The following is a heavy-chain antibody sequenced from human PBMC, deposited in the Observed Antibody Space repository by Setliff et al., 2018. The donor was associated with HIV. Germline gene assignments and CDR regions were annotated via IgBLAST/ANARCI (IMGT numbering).Heavy chain of an antibody. Sequence: PSETLSLTCNVSGGSINSYYWSWIRQPPGKGLEWIGYIYYSGSTNFNPSLKGRVTISVDTSKNQFSLKLSSVTAADTAVYYCARTRSDFWSGYSPYYYYYMDVWGKGTTVTVSS. D-gene: IGHD3-3*01. CDR1: GGSINSYY. J-gene: IGHJ6*03. CDR2: IYYSGST. V-gene: IGHV4-59*12. CDR3: ARTRSDFWSGYSPYYYYYMDV.